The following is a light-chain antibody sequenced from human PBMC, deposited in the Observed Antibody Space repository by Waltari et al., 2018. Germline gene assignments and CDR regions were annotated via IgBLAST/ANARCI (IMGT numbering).Light chain of an antibody. CDR2: DDN. Sequence: QSVLTQPPSVSAASGQNVTISCSGSSSNIGNNYVYWYQQLPGTAPKLLVYDDNKRPSGIPDRFSASKSGTSATLGIAGLQTGDEADYYCGSWHHSLTGGVVFGGGTTVTVL. V-gene: IGLV1-51*01. J-gene: IGLJ2*01. CDR1: SSNIGNNY. CDR3: GSWHHSLTGGVV.